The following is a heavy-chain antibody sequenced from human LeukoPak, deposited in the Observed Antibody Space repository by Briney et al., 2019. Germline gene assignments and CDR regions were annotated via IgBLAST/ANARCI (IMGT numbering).Heavy chain of an antibody. J-gene: IGHJ4*02. D-gene: IGHD2-2*01. V-gene: IGHV3-23*01. CDR1: GFSFSSYA. Sequence: AETLTLSCAVSGFSFSSYAMSWVRQPPGKGLERVSAISGRCAKTYYADSVKSRRTISRDNSKNTLYMQMNSLGAEDTAVYYCAKAVVIVPTATPFDYWGQGTLVTVSS. CDR2: ISGRCAKT. CDR3: AKAVVIVPTATPFDY.